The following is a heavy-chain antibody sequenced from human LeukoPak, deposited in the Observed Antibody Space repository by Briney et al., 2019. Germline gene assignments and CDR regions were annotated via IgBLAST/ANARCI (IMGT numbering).Heavy chain of an antibody. CDR1: GFTFSSYG. J-gene: IGHJ3*02. CDR2: LQNDGGDI. CDR3: ANRRGTQVLGNNIDI. D-gene: IGHD1-1*01. V-gene: IGHV3-30*02. Sequence: GGSLRLSCAASGFTFSSYGMHWVRQAPDKGLEWVAFLQNDGGDIHYADSVEGRLTISRDNSKNTLYLQMNSLRAEDTAVYYCANRRGTQVLGNNIDIWGQGTLVTVSS.